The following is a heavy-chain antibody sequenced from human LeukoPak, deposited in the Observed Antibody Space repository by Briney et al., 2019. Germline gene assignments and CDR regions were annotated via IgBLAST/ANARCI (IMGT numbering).Heavy chain of an antibody. V-gene: IGHV3-30-3*01. CDR1: GFTFSSYA. J-gene: IGHJ5*02. CDR2: ISYDGSNK. CDR3: ARETDIVVVVAAPVGWFDP. Sequence: GRSLRLSCAASGFTFSSYAMHWVRQAPGKGLEWVAVISYDGSNKYYADSVKGRFTISRDNSKNTLYLQMSSLRAEDTAVYYCARETDIVVVVAAPVGWFDPWGQGTLVTVSS. D-gene: IGHD2-15*01.